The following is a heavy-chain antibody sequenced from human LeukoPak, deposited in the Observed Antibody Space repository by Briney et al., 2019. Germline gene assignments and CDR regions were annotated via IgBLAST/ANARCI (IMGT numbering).Heavy chain of an antibody. D-gene: IGHD4-23*01. J-gene: IGHJ4*02. V-gene: IGHV3-23*01. Sequence: PGGSLRLSCAASGFTFSSYAMSWVRQAPGKGLKWVSSISGRGGSTYYADTVKGRFTISRDNSKNTLYLQMNSLSAEDTAVYYCARSLTTVVGGNYWGQGTLVTVPS. CDR2: ISGRGGST. CDR3: ARSLTTVVGGNY. CDR1: GFTFSSYA.